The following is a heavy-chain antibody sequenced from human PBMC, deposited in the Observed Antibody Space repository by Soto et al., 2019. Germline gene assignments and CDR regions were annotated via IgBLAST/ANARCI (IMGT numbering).Heavy chain of an antibody. CDR1: GYTFTSYD. CDR3: ARDRTGFRDYYYYAMDV. CDR2: IHPNSGVT. Sequence: ASVKVSCKASGYTFTSYDINWVRQATGQGLEWMGWIHPNSGVTNYAQKFQGWVTMTRDTSVSTAYMELSRLKSDDTAVYYCARDRTGFRDYYYYAMDVWGQGTTVTVSS. D-gene: IGHD1-1*01. V-gene: IGHV1-2*04. J-gene: IGHJ6*02.